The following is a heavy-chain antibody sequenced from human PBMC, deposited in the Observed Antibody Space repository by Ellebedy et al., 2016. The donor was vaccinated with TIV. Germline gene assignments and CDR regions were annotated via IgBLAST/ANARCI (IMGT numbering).Heavy chain of an antibody. CDR1: GGSISSSSYY. V-gene: IGHV4-39*07. CDR2: IYYSGST. D-gene: IGHD4-17*01. Sequence: SETLSLTXTVSGGSISSSSYYWGWIRQPPGKGLEWIGSIYYSGSTYYNPSLKSRVTISVDTSKNQFSLKLSSVTAADTAVYYCARSGGWETVTPPPFDYWGQGTLVTVSS. J-gene: IGHJ4*02. CDR3: ARSGGWETVTPPPFDY.